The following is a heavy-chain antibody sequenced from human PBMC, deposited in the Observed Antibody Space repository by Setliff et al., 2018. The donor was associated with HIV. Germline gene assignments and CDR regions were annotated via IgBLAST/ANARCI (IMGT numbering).Heavy chain of an antibody. Sequence: ASVKVSCKASGYTLSGYYLHWVRRAPGQGLEWMGWINPNSGATNYAQNFQGRVTMTRDTSISTAYMDLSSLTSDDTAVYYCALASIVSTARWNHWGRGTLVTV. CDR1: GYTLSGYY. CDR2: INPNSGAT. V-gene: IGHV1-2*02. D-gene: IGHD1-26*01. CDR3: ALASIVSTARWNH. J-gene: IGHJ5*02.